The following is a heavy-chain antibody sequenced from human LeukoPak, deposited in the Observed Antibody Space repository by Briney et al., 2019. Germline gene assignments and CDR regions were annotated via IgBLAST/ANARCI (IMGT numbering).Heavy chain of an antibody. CDR3: AKAAGPEDDAFDI. J-gene: IGHJ3*02. CDR2: ISSSSSYI. D-gene: IGHD1-14*01. Sequence: GGSLRLSCAASGFTFSSYSMNWVRQAPGKGLEWVSSISSSSSYIYYADSVKGRFTISRDNSKNTLYLQMNSLRAEDTAVYYCAKAAGPEDDAFDIWGQGTMVTVSS. V-gene: IGHV3-21*04. CDR1: GFTFSSYS.